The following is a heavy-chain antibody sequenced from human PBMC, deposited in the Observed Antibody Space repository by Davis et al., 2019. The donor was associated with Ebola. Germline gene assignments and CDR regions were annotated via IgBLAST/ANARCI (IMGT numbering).Heavy chain of an antibody. D-gene: IGHD1-7*01. CDR3: ARDPDNWNWSGYGMDV. Sequence: ASVKVSCKASGYTFTSYGISWVRQAPGQRLEWMGWINAGNGNTKYSQKFQGRVTITRDTSASTAYMELSSLRSEDTAVYYCARDPDNWNWSGYGMDVWGQGTTVTVSS. CDR2: INAGNGNT. J-gene: IGHJ6*02. V-gene: IGHV1-18*01. CDR1: GYTFTSYG.